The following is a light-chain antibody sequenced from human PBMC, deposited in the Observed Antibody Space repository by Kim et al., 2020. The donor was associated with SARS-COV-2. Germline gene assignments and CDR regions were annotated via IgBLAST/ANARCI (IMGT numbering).Light chain of an antibody. V-gene: IGKV3-15*01. CDR2: DAS. J-gene: IGKJ1*01. Sequence: EIVMTQSPATLSVSPGERVTVSCRASQSVSSSLAWYQQKPGQAPRLLVYDASTRATGIPVRFSGSGSGTEFTLTISSLQSEDCAVYYCLQSNNWPWTFGQGTKVDIK. CDR1: QSVSSS. CDR3: LQSNNWPWT.